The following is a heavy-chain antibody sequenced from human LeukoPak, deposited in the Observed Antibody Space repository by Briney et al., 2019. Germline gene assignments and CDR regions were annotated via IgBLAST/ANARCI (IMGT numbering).Heavy chain of an antibody. Sequence: ASVKVSCKASGYTFTGYGISWVRQAPGQGLEWMGWISAYNGNTNYAQKLQDRVTVTRDTSTSTVHMELSGLRSEDTAVYYCARDQEGFDYWGQGTLVTVSS. CDR1: GYTFTGYG. CDR2: ISAYNGNT. V-gene: IGHV1-18*01. CDR3: ARDQEGFDY. J-gene: IGHJ4*02.